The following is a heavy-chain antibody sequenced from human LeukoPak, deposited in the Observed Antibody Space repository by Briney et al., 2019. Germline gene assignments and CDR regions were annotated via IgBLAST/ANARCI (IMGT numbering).Heavy chain of an antibody. CDR1: GYTFTGYY. J-gene: IGHJ5*02. V-gene: IGHV1-2*04. Sequence: ASVKVSCKASGYTFTGYYMHWVRQAPGQGLEWMGWINPNSGGTNYAQKFQGWVTMTRDTSISTAYMELSRLRSDDTAVYYCARNGGNSDGDWFDPWGQGTLVTVSS. CDR2: INPNSGGT. D-gene: IGHD4-23*01. CDR3: ARNGGNSDGDWFDP.